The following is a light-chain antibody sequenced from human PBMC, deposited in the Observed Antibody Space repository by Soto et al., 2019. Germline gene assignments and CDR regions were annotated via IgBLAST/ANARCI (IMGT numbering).Light chain of an antibody. CDR3: SSYTSTSTLV. CDR2: DVS. CDR1: SGDVGSYNF. J-gene: IGLJ2*01. Sequence: QSALTQPASVSGSPGQSIAISCTGTSGDVGSYNFVSWYQQHPGKAPKLMIYDVSARPPGVSNRFSGSKSGNTASLTISGLQAEDEADYYCSSYTSTSTLVFGGGTKLTVL. V-gene: IGLV2-14*01.